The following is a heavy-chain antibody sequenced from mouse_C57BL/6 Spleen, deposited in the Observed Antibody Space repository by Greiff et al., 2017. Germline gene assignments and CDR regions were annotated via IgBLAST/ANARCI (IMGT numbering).Heavy chain of an antibody. Sequence: VQRVESGAELMKPGASVKLSCKATGYTFTGSWIEWVKQRPGHGLEWIGELLPGSGSTNYNEKFKGKATFTADTSSNTAYMQLSSLTTEDSAIYYCARSGVYYDYDWFAYWGQGTLVTVSA. CDR3: ARSGVYYDYDWFAY. CDR1: GYTFTGSW. D-gene: IGHD2-4*01. J-gene: IGHJ3*01. V-gene: IGHV1-9*01. CDR2: LLPGSGST.